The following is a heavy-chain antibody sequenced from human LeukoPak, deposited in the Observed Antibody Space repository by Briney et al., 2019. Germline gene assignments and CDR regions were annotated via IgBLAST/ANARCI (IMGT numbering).Heavy chain of an antibody. Sequence: GGSLRLSCAASGFTFSSYSMNWVRQAPGEGLEWVSFISSSGSFIYYADSVKGRFTISRDNARNSLFLQMNSLRAEDTAVYYCARDLRYCSSASCSENGAFDIGGQGTRVTV. CDR1: GFTFSSYS. CDR3: ARDLRYCSSASCSENGAFDI. D-gene: IGHD2-2*01. J-gene: IGHJ3*02. V-gene: IGHV3-21*01. CDR2: ISSSGSFI.